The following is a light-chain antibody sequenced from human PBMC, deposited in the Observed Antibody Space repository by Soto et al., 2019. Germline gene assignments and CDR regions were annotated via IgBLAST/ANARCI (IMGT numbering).Light chain of an antibody. CDR2: EVT. V-gene: IGLV2-23*02. CDR3: YSYAGSSTYV. CDR1: NSDVGSYNL. Sequence: QSVLTQPASVSGSPGQSITISCTGTNSDVGSYNLVSWYQQHPGKAPKLMIYEVTKRPSGVSYRFSGSKSGNTASLTISGLQDEDEADYYCYSYAGSSTYVFGTGTKVTVL. J-gene: IGLJ1*01.